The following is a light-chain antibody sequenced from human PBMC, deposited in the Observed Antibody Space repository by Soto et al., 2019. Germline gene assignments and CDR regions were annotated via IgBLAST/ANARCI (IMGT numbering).Light chain of an antibody. CDR1: NIGSKS. Sequence: SYELTQPPSVSVAPGQTARITCGGNNIGSKSVHWYQQKPGQAPVLVVYDDSDWPSGIPERFSGSNSGNTATLTISRVEAGDEADPYCQVWDTSSDHPVFGTGTKGTVL. CDR2: DDS. CDR3: QVWDTSSDHPV. J-gene: IGLJ1*01. V-gene: IGLV3-21*02.